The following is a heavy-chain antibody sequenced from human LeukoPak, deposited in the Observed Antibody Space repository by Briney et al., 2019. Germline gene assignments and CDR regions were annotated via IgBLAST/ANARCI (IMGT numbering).Heavy chain of an antibody. Sequence: PSETLSLTCTVSGGSISSSTFYWAWIRQPPGKGLEWIGYIYYSGSTYYNPSLKSRVTISVDTSKNQFSLKLSSVTAADTAVYYCAREGSPLGYCSSTSCLEAFDIWGQGTMVTVSS. V-gene: IGHV4-30-4*08. D-gene: IGHD2-2*01. CDR1: GGSISSSTFY. J-gene: IGHJ3*02. CDR3: AREGSPLGYCSSTSCLEAFDI. CDR2: IYYSGST.